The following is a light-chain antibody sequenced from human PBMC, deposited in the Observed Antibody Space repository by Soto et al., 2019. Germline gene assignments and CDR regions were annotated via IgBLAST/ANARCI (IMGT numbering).Light chain of an antibody. Sequence: EVVLTQSPGTLSLSPGERATLSCRASQSISSTYLAWYQQKRGQAPRLLIYGASSRATGIPDRFSGSESGTEFTLTISSLQPDDFATYYCQQYNSYPWTFGQGTKVDI. CDR1: QSISSTY. CDR3: QQYNSYPWT. CDR2: GAS. V-gene: IGKV3-20*01. J-gene: IGKJ1*01.